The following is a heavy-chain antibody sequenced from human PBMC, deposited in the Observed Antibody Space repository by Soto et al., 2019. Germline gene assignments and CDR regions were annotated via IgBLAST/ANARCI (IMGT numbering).Heavy chain of an antibody. CDR1: GFTFTSSA. Sequence: ASVTISCKASGFTFTSSAVQWVRQARGQRLEWRGWIVVGSGNTNYAQKCQERVTITRDMSTSTAYMELSSLRSEDTAVYYCAAAWEYSSGWVNGYFDYWGQGTLVTVSS. CDR3: AAAWEYSSGWVNGYFDY. V-gene: IGHV1-58*01. CDR2: IVVGSGNT. J-gene: IGHJ4*02. D-gene: IGHD6-19*01.